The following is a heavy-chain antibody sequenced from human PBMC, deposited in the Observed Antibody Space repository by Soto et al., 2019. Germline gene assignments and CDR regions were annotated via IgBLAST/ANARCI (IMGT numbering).Heavy chain of an antibody. J-gene: IGHJ5*02. Sequence: QVQLQESGPGLVKPSQTLSLTCTVSGGSISSGDYYWSWIRQPPGKGLEWIGYIYYSGSAYPNPSIKSRVTISVDTSKNQFSLKLSSVTAADTAVYYCARVLYYGSGTSDLWGQGTLVTVSS. D-gene: IGHD3-10*01. V-gene: IGHV4-30-4*01. CDR3: ARVLYYGSGTSDL. CDR2: IYYSGSA. CDR1: GGSISSGDYY.